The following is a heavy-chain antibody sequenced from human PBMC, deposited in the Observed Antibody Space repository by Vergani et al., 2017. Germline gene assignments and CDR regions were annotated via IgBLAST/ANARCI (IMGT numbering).Heavy chain of an antibody. V-gene: IGHV3-7*03. J-gene: IGHJ6*02. D-gene: IGHD6-13*01. CDR1: GFTFSSYW. Sequence: EVQLVESGGGLVQPGGSLRLSCAASGFTFSSYWMSWVRQAPGKGLEWVANIKQDGSEKYYVDSVKGRFTISRDNAKNSLYLQMNSLRAEDTAVYYCARITLGIGHYYYYGMDVWGQGTTVTVSS. CDR2: IKQDGSEK. CDR3: ARITLGIGHYYYYGMDV.